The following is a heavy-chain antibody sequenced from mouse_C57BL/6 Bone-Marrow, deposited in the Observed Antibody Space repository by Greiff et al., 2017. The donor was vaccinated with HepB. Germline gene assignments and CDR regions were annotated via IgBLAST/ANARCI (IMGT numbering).Heavy chain of an antibody. CDR2: IYPRSGNT. CDR1: GYTFTSYG. J-gene: IGHJ1*03. V-gene: IGHV1-81*01. D-gene: IGHD2-4*01. Sequence: VQLQESGAELARPGASVKLSCKASGYTFTSYGISWVKQRTGQGLEWIGEIYPRSGNTYYNEKFKGKATLTADKSSSTACMELRSLTSEDSAVYFCARPPSYYDYAYAPVFDVWGTGTTVTVSS. CDR3: ARPPSYYDYAYAPVFDV.